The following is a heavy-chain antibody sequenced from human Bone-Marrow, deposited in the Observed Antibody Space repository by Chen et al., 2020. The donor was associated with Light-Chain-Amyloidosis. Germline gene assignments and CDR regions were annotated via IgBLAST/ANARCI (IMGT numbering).Heavy chain of an antibody. CDR2: ISGSGGSR. Sequence: EVQLVESGGGLLQRGGSLRLSCAASGFAFSSYARSWVRQAPGKGVEWVSTISGSGGSRYYGDAVKGRLTISRDNSKNALFRQMNSLRAKDTAVYYCAKDISYDDILPGYPADAFDIWGQGTMVTVSS. D-gene: IGHD3-9*01. CDR3: AKDISYDDILPGYPADAFDI. CDR1: GFAFSSYA. V-gene: IGHV3-23*04. J-gene: IGHJ3*02.